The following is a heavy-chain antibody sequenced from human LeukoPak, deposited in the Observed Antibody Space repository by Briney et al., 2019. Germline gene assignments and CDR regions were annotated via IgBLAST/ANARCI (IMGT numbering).Heavy chain of an antibody. D-gene: IGHD3-22*01. J-gene: IGHJ4*02. CDR2: ARYDGTNK. CDR1: GFSFSNYG. Sequence: GGSLRLSCITSGFSFSNYGMHWVRQAPGKGPEWVAFARYDGTNKYYTDSVRDRFTISRENSKNTLYLQMNSLRVEDTALYYCAKYYREGSGASPLDYWGQGTLVTVSS. V-gene: IGHV3-30*02. CDR3: AKYYREGSGASPLDY.